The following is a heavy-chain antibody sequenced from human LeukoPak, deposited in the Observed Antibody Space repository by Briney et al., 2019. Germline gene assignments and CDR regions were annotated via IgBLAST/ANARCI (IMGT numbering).Heavy chain of an antibody. CDR2: IIPIFGTA. CDR1: GGTFSSYA. J-gene: IGHJ4*02. CDR3: AREGYYYGSGSYFNY. V-gene: IGHV1-69*13. D-gene: IGHD3-10*01. Sequence: ASVKVSCKASGGTFSSYAISWVRQAPGQGLEWMGGIIPIFGTANYAQKFQGRVTITADESTSTVYMELSSLRSEDTAVYYCAREGYYYGSGSYFNYWGQGTLVTVSS.